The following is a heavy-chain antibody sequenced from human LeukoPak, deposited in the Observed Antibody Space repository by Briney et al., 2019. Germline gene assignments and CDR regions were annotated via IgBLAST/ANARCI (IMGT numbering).Heavy chain of an antibody. J-gene: IGHJ4*02. CDR3: ARGRGLPGPLDY. CDR1: GFTFSSYS. V-gene: IGHV3-21*01. CDR2: ISSSSSHI. D-gene: IGHD3-10*01. Sequence: GGSLRLSCAASGFTFSSYSMNWVRQAPGKGLEWVSSISSSSSHIYYADSVKGRFTISRDNAKNSLYLQMNSLRAEDTAVYYCARGRGLPGPLDYWGQGTLVTVSS.